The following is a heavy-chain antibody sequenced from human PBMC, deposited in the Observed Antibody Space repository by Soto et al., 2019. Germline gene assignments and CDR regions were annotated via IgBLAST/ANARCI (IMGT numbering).Heavy chain of an antibody. Sequence: QVTLKESGPVLVKPTETLTLTCTVSGFSLSNARMGVSWIRQPPGKALEWLAHIFSNDEKSYSTSLKSRLTNSKATATSQVVHTTTNMDPVDTATYYCARIRTAAGSEAWFDPWGQGTLVTVSS. CDR2: IFSNDEK. J-gene: IGHJ5*02. CDR3: ARIRTAAGSEAWFDP. D-gene: IGHD6-13*01. V-gene: IGHV2-26*01. CDR1: GFSLSNARMG.